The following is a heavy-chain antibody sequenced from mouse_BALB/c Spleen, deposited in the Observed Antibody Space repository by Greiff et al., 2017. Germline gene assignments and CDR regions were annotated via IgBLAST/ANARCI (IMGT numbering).Heavy chain of an antibody. CDR1: GFTFSDYY. Sequence: EVHLVESGGGLVKPGGSLKLSCAASGFTFSDYYMYWVRQTPEKRLEWVATISDGGSYTYYPDSVKGRFTISRDNAKNNLYLQMSSLKSEDTAMYYCARDLLCYDAPFAYWGQGTLVTVSA. J-gene: IGHJ3*01. V-gene: IGHV5-4*02. D-gene: IGHD6-5*01. CDR3: ARDLLCYDAPFAY. CDR2: ISDGGSYT.